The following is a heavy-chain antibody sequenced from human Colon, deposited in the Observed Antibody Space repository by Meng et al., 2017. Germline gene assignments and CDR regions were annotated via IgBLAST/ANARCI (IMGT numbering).Heavy chain of an antibody. CDR1: GFAMSW. D-gene: IGHD1-26*01. Sequence: KVSRQGSGFAMSWFGWVRQMPGKGLEWMGIIYPGDSDTIYSPSFQGHVTMSVDKSINTAYLQWDSLKVSDTAMYYCAKVARFSAVGRSGTNYFDSWGQGTLVTVSS. CDR3: AKVARFSAVGRSGTNYFDS. J-gene: IGHJ4*02. V-gene: IGHV5-51*01. CDR2: IYPGDSDT.